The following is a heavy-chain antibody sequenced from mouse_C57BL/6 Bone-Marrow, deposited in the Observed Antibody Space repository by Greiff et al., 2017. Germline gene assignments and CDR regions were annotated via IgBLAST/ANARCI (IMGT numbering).Heavy chain of an antibody. CDR1: GFTFSSYA. V-gene: IGHV5-4*01. Sequence: VQLKESGGGLVKPGGSLKLSCAASGFTFSSYAMSWVRQTPEKRLEWVATISDGGSYTYYPDNVKGRFTISRDNAKNNLYLQMSHLKSEDTAMYYCAREELGLDWDFDYWGQGTTLTVSS. CDR3: AREELGLDWDFDY. CDR2: ISDGGSYT. D-gene: IGHD4-1*01. J-gene: IGHJ2*01.